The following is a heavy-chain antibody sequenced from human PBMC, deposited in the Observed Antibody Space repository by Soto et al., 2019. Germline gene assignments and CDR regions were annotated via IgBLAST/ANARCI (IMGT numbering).Heavy chain of an antibody. V-gene: IGHV1-18*01. D-gene: IGHD6-13*01. CDR2: ISAYNGNT. CDR3: ARDRNFFGIAAAGTGGNWFDP. J-gene: IGHJ5*02. Sequence: ASVKVSCKASGYTFTSYGISWVRQAPGQGLEWMGWISAYNGNTNYAQKLQGRVTMTTDTSTSTAYMELRSLRSEDTAVYYCARDRNFFGIAAAGTGGNWFDPRAQRTLVTVSS. CDR1: GYTFTSYG.